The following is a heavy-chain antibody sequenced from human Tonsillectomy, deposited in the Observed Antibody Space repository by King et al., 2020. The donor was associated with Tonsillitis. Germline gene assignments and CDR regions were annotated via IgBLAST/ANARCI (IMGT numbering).Heavy chain of an antibody. J-gene: IGHJ6*02. V-gene: IGHV3-30-3*01. D-gene: IGHD3-10*01. CDR3: ARDPHMVRGVIIPRSKYYYYGMDV. CDR1: GFTFSSYA. CDR2: ISDDGSNK. Sequence: QVQLVESGGGVVQPGRSLRLSCAASGFTFSSYAMHWVRQAPGKGLEWVAFISDDGSNKYYADSVKGRFTISRDNSKNTLYLQMNSLRAEDTAVYYCARDPHMVRGVIIPRSKYYYYGMDVWGQGTTVTVSS.